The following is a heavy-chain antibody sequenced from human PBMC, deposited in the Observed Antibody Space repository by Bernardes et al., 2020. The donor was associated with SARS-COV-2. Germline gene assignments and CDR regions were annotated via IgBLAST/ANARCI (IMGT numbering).Heavy chain of an antibody. D-gene: IGHD6-13*01. CDR3: ARNSPYSSWELDY. Sequence: GGSLRLSCAASGFTFSSYGMHWVRQAPGKGLEWVAVISYDGSNKYYADSVKGRFTISRDNSKNTLYLQMNSLRAEDTAVYYCARNSPYSSWELDYWGQGTLVTVSS. V-gene: IGHV3-30*03. J-gene: IGHJ4*02. CDR1: GFTFSSYG. CDR2: ISYDGSNK.